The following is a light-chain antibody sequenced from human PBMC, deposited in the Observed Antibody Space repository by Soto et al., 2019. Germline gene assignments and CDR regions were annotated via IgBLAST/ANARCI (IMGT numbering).Light chain of an antibody. Sequence: EIVMTQSPATLSVSPGDSAALSCRASQSVGSNLAWYQHRPGQAPRLLIYGASTRATGIPARFRGSGSGTEFTLTIASLQSEDFVVYYCQQHDNWPPITFGQGTRLEIK. CDR2: GAS. V-gene: IGKV3-15*01. CDR3: QQHDNWPPIT. CDR1: QSVGSN. J-gene: IGKJ5*01.